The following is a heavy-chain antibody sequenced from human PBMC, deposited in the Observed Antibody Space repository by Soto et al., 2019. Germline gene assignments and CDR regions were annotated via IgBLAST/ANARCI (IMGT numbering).Heavy chain of an antibody. Sequence: HPGGSLRLSCAASGFTFSSYGMHWVRQAPGKGLEWVAVISYDGSNKYYADSVKGRFTISRDNSKNTLYLQIDSLRAEDTAVYYCARLYTWIMDYWGQGIMVTVSS. J-gene: IGHJ4*02. CDR1: GFTFSSYG. D-gene: IGHD5-12*01. CDR2: ISYDGSNK. V-gene: IGHV3-30*03. CDR3: ARLYTWIMDY.